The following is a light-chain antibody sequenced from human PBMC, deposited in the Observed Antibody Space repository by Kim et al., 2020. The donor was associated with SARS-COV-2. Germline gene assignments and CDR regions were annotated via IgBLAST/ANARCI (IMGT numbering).Light chain of an antibody. CDR1: QSVNSD. CDR2: GAT. J-gene: IGKJ1*01. CDR3: QQYHGWPPRT. V-gene: IGKV3-15*01. Sequence: EIVMTQSPATLSVSPGERITLSCRASQSVNSDLAWHQQKPGQAPRLLIYGATTRATDIPVRFSGSGSGTEFTLTISSLQSEDFAIYYCQQYHGWPPRTFGQGTKVDIK.